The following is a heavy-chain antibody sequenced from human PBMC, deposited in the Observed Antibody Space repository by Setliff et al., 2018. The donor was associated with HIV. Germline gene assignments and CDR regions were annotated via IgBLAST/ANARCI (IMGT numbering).Heavy chain of an antibody. CDR1: GYTLTELS. CDR3: ATPISITSGSAFDY. V-gene: IGHV1-24*01. CDR2: FDPEDGET. Sequence: ASVKVSCKISGYTLTELSSHWVRQAPGKGLEWMENFDPEDGETFYEQKFQGRRTMTEDTSTDTAYMALSSLRSDDTAMYYCATPISITSGSAFDYWGQGTLVTVSS. J-gene: IGHJ4*02. D-gene: IGHD2-2*01.